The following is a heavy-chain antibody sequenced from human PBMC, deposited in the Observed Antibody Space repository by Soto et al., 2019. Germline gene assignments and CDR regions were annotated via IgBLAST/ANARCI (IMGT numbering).Heavy chain of an antibody. CDR1: GFTISSYW. CDR2: INSDGSST. D-gene: IGHD4-17*01. CDR3: SRDGAYGGNAFDI. J-gene: IGHJ3*02. Sequence: GGSLRLSCAASGFTISSYWMHWGRQAPEKGLVWVSRINSDGSSTSYADSVKGRFTISRDNAKNTLYLQINSLRAEDMAGYYCSRDGAYGGNAFDIWGQGTMVTVTS. V-gene: IGHV3-74*01.